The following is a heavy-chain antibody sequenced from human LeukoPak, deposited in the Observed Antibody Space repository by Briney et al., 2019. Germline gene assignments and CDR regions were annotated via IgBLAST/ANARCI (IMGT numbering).Heavy chain of an antibody. D-gene: IGHD4-17*01. Sequence: SFSTYSMNWVRQAPGKGLEWLGIVYWSGTTYYNPSFKSRVTISVDTSKSGFSLKLRSVAAADTAVYYCARGLLYGDFLFDYWGQGTLVTVSS. CDR1: SFSTYS. J-gene: IGHJ4*02. V-gene: IGHV4-39*01. CDR3: ARGLLYGDFLFDY. CDR2: VYWSGTT.